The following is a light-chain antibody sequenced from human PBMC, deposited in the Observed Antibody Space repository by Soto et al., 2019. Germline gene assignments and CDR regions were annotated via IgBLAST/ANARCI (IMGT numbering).Light chain of an antibody. V-gene: IGKV3-20*01. Sequence: EIVLTQSPGTLSLSPGERATLSCRASQSVGRNYLAWYQQKLGQAPRLLIHGASSRATGIPDRFSGSGSGTDLLLTISRVEPEDFAVYYCQQYASSPLTFGGGTKVEIK. J-gene: IGKJ4*01. CDR3: QQYASSPLT. CDR1: QSVGRNY. CDR2: GAS.